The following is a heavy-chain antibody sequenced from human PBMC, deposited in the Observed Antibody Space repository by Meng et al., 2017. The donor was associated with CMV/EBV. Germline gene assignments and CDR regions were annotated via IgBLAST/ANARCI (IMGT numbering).Heavy chain of an antibody. CDR2: IYYSGST. CDR1: GGSISSGGYY. D-gene: IGHD3-22*01. V-gene: IGHV4-31*02. CDR3: ARDQRDSSGYYFDY. Sequence: SGGSISSGGYYWSWIRQHTGKGLEWIGYIYYSGSTYYNPSLKSRVTISVDTSKNQFSLKLSSVTAADTAVYYCARDQRDSSGYYFDYWGQGTLVTVSS. J-gene: IGHJ4*02.